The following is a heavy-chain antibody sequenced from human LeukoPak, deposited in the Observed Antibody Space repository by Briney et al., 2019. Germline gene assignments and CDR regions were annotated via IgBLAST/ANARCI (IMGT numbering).Heavy chain of an antibody. CDR1: GFTFSSYG. CDR3: AKELRYFDWLSPFDY. J-gene: IGHJ4*02. D-gene: IGHD3-9*01. V-gene: IGHV3-30*02. CDR2: IRYDGSNK. Sequence: PGGSLRLSCAASGFTFSSYGMHSVRQAPGKGLGWVAFIRYDGSNKYHADSVKGRFTISRDNSKNTLYLQMNSLRAEDTAVYYCAKELRYFDWLSPFDYWGQGNLVTVSS.